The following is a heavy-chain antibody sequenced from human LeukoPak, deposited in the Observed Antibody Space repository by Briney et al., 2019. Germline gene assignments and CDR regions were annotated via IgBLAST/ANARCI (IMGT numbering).Heavy chain of an antibody. J-gene: IGHJ4*02. CDR3: AREGYSYGHFDY. CDR2: IYSGGST. Sequence: GGSLRLSCAASGFTVSSNYMSWVRQAPGKGLEWVSVIYSGGSTYYADSVKGRFTISRDNSKNTLHLQMNSLRAEDTAVYYCAREGYSYGHFDYWGQGTLVTVSS. CDR1: GFTVSSNY. V-gene: IGHV3-53*01. D-gene: IGHD5-18*01.